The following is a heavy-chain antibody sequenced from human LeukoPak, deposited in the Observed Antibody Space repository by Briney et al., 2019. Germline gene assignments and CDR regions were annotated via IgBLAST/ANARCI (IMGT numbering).Heavy chain of an antibody. D-gene: IGHD3/OR15-3a*01. Sequence: SETLSLTCIVSGVSINGRYWGWIRQPAGKGLGWIGHIYSSGSTYYNPSLKSRVTMSVDTSANHFYLRLTSVTAADTALYYCARRWTVENTFDVWGQGTMVTVSS. CDR3: ARRWTVENTFDV. CDR1: GVSINGRY. CDR2: IYSSGST. V-gene: IGHV4-4*07. J-gene: IGHJ3*01.